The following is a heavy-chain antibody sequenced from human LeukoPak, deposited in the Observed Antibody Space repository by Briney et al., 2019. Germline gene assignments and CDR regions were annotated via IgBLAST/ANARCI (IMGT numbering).Heavy chain of an antibody. J-gene: IGHJ4*02. D-gene: IGHD3-9*01. V-gene: IGHV1-2*02. CDR3: ARDDPSYDILTGYYMDPYFDY. CDR1: GHTFTGYY. Sequence: GASVKVSCKASGHTFTGYYMHWVRQAPGQGLEWMGWINPNSGGTNYAQKFQGRVTITRDTSISTAYMELSRLRSDDTAVYYCARDDPSYDILTGYYMDPYFDYWGQGTLVTVSS. CDR2: INPNSGGT.